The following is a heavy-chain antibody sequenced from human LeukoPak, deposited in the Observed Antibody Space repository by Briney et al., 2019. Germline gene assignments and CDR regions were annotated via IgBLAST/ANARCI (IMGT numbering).Heavy chain of an antibody. Sequence: GGSLRLSCAASGFIFNNYDMHWVRQAPGEGLEWVALITSDGSNAYYADSVKGRFTISRDNSKNTLYLQLNSLRAEDTAVYYCVRTGDTERFDYWGQGTLVTVSS. J-gene: IGHJ4*02. CDR3: VRTGDTERFDY. CDR1: GFIFNNYD. V-gene: IGHV3-30*03. D-gene: IGHD1-1*01. CDR2: ITSDGSNA.